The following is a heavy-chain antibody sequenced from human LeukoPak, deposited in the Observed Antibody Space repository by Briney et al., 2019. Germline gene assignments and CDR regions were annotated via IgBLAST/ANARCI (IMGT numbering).Heavy chain of an antibody. CDR2: ISAYNGNT. Sequence: GASVKVSCKASGYTFTSYGISWVRQAPGQGLEWMGWISAYNGNTNYAQKLQGRVTMTTDTSTSTAYMELRSLRSDDTAVYYCARTYYYGSGSPPLVYYYGMDVWGQGTTVTVSS. V-gene: IGHV1-18*01. CDR3: ARTYYYGSGSPPLVYYYGMDV. J-gene: IGHJ6*02. CDR1: GYTFTSYG. D-gene: IGHD3-10*01.